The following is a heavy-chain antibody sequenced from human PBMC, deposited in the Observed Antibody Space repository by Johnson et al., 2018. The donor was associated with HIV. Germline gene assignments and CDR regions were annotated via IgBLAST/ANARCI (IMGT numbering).Heavy chain of an antibody. CDR1: GFTFSSYG. D-gene: IGHD3-16*02. CDR3: ARDYRGRTVDAFDV. J-gene: IGHJ3*01. CDR2: IGFDGTKS. Sequence: QMLLVESGGVVVQPGGSLRLSCAASGFTFSSYGMHWVRQAPGKGLEWVAFIGFDGTKSYYADSLKGRFTISRDNSKNMLDLQMNSLRAGDAAGYYCARDYRGRTVDAFDVWGQGTLVIVSS. V-gene: IGHV3-30*02.